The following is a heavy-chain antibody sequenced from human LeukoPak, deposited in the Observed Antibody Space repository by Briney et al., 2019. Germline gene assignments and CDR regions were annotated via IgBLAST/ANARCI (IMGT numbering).Heavy chain of an antibody. D-gene: IGHD3-9*01. CDR3: ANRFYDILTGYATRLDY. Sequence: GGSLRLSCAASGFTFSSYGMHWVRQAPGKGLEWVAFIRYDGSNKYYADSVKGRFTISRDNSKNTLYLQMNSLRAEDTAVYYCANRFYDILTGYATRLDYWGQGTLVTVSS. J-gene: IGHJ4*02. CDR2: IRYDGSNK. V-gene: IGHV3-30*02. CDR1: GFTFSSYG.